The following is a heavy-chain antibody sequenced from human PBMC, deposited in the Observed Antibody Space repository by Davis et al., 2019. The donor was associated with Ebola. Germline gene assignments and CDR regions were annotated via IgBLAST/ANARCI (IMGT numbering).Heavy chain of an antibody. V-gene: IGHV4-59*08. CDR3: ARHAPTMIVAAFDY. D-gene: IGHD3-22*01. CDR2: IYYSGST. Sequence: PSETLSLTCTVSGGSISSYYWSWIRQPPGKGLEWIGYIYYSGSTNYNPSLKSRVTISVDTSKNQFSLKLSSVTAADTAVYYCARHAPTMIVAAFDYWGQGTLVTVSS. J-gene: IGHJ4*02. CDR1: GGSISSYY.